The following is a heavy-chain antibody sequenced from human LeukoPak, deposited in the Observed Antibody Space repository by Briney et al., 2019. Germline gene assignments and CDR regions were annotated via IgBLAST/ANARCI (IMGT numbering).Heavy chain of an antibody. Sequence: SETLSLTCTVSGGSISSFYWSWIRQPPGKGLEYIGYIYYSGRTDYNPSLESRVTISVDTSKNQFSLKLSSVTAADTAVYYCARGGYCSGGSCPRENWYFDLWGRGTLVTVPS. V-gene: IGHV4-59*08. D-gene: IGHD2-15*01. CDR2: IYYSGRT. J-gene: IGHJ2*01. CDR3: ARGGYCSGGSCPRENWYFDL. CDR1: GGSISSFY.